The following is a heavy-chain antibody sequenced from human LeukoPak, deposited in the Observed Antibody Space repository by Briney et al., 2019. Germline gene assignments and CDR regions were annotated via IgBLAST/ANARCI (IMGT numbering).Heavy chain of an antibody. CDR3: AGGVYGSGSYYSPIYYYYGMDV. CDR2: ISYDGSNK. CDR1: GFTFSSYG. D-gene: IGHD3-10*01. V-gene: IGHV3-30*03. J-gene: IGHJ6*04. Sequence: GGSLRLSCAASGFTFSSYGMHWVRQAPGKGLEWVAVISYDGSNKYYADSVKGRFTISRDNSKNTLYLQMNSLGAEDTAVYYCAGGVYGSGSYYSPIYYYYGMDVWGKGTTVTVSS.